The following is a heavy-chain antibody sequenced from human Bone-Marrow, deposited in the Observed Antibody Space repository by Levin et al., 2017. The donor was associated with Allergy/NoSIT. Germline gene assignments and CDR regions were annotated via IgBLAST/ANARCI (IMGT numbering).Heavy chain of an antibody. CDR3: ARDYRQLVRGFYGMDV. Sequence: KISCKASGGTFSSYAISWVRQAPGQGLEWMGGIIPIFGTANYAQKFQGRVTITADESTSTAYMELSSLRSEDTAVYYCARDYRQLVRGFYGMDVWGQGTTVTVSS. D-gene: IGHD6-6*01. CDR2: IIPIFGTA. J-gene: IGHJ6*02. V-gene: IGHV1-69*01. CDR1: GGTFSSYA.